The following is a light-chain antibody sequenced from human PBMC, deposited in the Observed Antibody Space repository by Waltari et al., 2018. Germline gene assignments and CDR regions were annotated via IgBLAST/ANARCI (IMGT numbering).Light chain of an antibody. V-gene: IGKV1-5*03. J-gene: IGKJ1*01. CDR1: QSISSW. CDR3: QQYNSYSQT. CDR2: KAS. Sequence: DIQMTQSPSTLPASVGPRVTITCRASQSISSWLAWYQQKPGKAPKLLIYKASSLESGVPSRFSGSGSGTEFTLTISSLQPDDFATYYCQQYNSYSQTFGQGTKVEIK.